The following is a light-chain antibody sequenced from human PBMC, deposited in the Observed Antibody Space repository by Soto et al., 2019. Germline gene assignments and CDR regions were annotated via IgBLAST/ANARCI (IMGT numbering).Light chain of an antibody. CDR2: EVS. Sequence: QSALTQPASVSGSPGQSITISCTGTSSDVGGYNYVSWYQQHPGKAPKLIIYEVSNRPSGVSNRFSGSKSGNTASLTISGVQAEDEADYYCSSYTDSTTRYVLFGGGTKVTVL. CDR1: SSDVGGYNY. V-gene: IGLV2-14*01. J-gene: IGLJ2*01. CDR3: SSYTDSTTRYVL.